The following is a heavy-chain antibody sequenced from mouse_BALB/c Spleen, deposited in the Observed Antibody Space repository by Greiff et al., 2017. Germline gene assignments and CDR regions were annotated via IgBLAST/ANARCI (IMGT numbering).Heavy chain of an antibody. CDR1: GFTFSSYA. CDR3: ARVYDGYYAAFAD. J-gene: IGHJ3*01. CDR2: ISSGGST. Sequence: EVQLVESGGGLVKPGGSLKLSCAASGFTFSSYAMSWVRQTPEKRLEWVASISSGGSTYYPDSVKGRFTISRDNARNILYLQMSSLRSEDTAMYYCARVYDGYYAAFADWGQGTLVTVSA. V-gene: IGHV5-6-5*01. D-gene: IGHD2-3*01.